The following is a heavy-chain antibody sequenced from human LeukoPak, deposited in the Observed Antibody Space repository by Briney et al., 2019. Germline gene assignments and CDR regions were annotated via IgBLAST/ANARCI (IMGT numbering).Heavy chain of an antibody. V-gene: IGHV4-59*12. CDR3: ARLVYYYGSGSYYKAFDY. CDR1: GDSISTYY. D-gene: IGHD3-10*01. J-gene: IGHJ4*02. Sequence: SETLSLTCAMSGDSISTYYWSWIRQPPGKGLEWIAYIHYNGKTNYNPSLKSRVTISVDTSKNQFSLKLSSVTAADTAVYYCARLVYYYGSGSYYKAFDYWGQGTLVTVSS. CDR2: IHYNGKT.